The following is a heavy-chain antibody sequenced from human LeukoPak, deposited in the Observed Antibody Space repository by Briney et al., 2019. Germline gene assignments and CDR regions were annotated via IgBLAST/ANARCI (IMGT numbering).Heavy chain of an antibody. CDR1: GFTFSSYG. V-gene: IGHV3-30*03. Sequence: PGGSLRLSCAASGFTFSSYGMHWVRQAPGKGLEWVAVISYDGSNKYYADSVKGRFTISRDNSKNTLYLQMNSLRAEDTAVYYCAREGSSPWNYFDYWGQGTLVTVSS. CDR2: ISYDGSNK. D-gene: IGHD6-6*01. CDR3: AREGSSPWNYFDY. J-gene: IGHJ4*02.